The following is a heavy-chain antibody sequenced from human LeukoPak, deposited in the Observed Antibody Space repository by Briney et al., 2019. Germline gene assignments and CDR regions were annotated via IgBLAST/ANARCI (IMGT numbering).Heavy chain of an antibody. V-gene: IGHV6-1*01. J-gene: IGHJ4*02. CDR3: ARDRGGSSWYYFDN. D-gene: IGHD6-13*01. Sequence: SQTLSLTCAISGDSVSRDTAAWNWVRQSPSRGLEWLGRTYYRSKLYNDYAVSVKSRITINPDTSKNQFSLQLISVTPEDTAVYYCARDRGGSSWYYFDNWGQGSLVTVSS. CDR1: GDSVSRDTAA. CDR2: TYYRSKLYN.